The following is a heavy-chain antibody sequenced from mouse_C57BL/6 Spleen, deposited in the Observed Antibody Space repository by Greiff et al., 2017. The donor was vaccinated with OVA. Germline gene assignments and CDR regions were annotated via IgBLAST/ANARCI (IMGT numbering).Heavy chain of an antibody. CDR2: IRLKSDNYAT. D-gene: IGHD2-2*01. Sequence: EVQVVESGGGLVQPGGSMKLSCVASGFTFSNYWMNWVRQSPEKGLEWVAQIRLKSDNYATNYAESVKGRFTISRDDSKSSVYLQMNNLRAEDTGIYYCTGGGYDLDYWGQGTTLTVSS. V-gene: IGHV6-3*01. J-gene: IGHJ2*01. CDR3: TGGGYDLDY. CDR1: GFTFSNYW.